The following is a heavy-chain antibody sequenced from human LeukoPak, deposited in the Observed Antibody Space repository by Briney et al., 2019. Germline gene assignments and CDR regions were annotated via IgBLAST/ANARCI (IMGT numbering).Heavy chain of an antibody. CDR1: GGSISSSSYY. D-gene: IGHD6-13*01. J-gene: IGHJ6*02. Sequence: SETLSLTCTVSGGSISSSSYYWGWLRQPPGKGLEWIGSIYYSGSTYYNPSLKSRVTISVDTSKTQFSLKLSSVTAADTAVYYCARLGIAAAGDYYYCYGMDVWGQGTTVTVSS. CDR3: ARLGIAAAGDYYYCYGMDV. V-gene: IGHV4-39*01. CDR2: IYYSGST.